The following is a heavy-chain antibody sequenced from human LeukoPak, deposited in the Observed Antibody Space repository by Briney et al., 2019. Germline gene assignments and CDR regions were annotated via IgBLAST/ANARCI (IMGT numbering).Heavy chain of an antibody. CDR1: GFTFNTYA. J-gene: IGHJ4*02. V-gene: IGHV3-23*01. CDR2: ISGSGRST. Sequence: GGSLRLSCAASGFTFNTYAMSWVRQAPGKGLEWVSAISGSGRSTFYADSVKGRFTISRDNSKNTLYLQMNSLRAEDTAVYYCARSHLGNFDYWGQGTLVTVSS. CDR3: ARSHLGNFDY. D-gene: IGHD7-27*01.